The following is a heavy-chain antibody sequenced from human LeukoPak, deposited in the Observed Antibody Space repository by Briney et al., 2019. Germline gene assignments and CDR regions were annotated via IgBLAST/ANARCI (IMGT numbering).Heavy chain of an antibody. J-gene: IGHJ5*02. CDR3: TRNGSSWYPRAENGFDP. CDR2: IRSKVYGGTT. D-gene: IGHD6-13*01. Sequence: GGSLRLSCTASGFTFGDYAMSWFRQAPGKGLEWVGFIRSKVYGGTTEYAASVKGRFTISRDDSKSIAYLQMNSLKTEDTAVYYCTRNGSSWYPRAENGFDPWGQGTLVTVSS. V-gene: IGHV3-49*03. CDR1: GFTFGDYA.